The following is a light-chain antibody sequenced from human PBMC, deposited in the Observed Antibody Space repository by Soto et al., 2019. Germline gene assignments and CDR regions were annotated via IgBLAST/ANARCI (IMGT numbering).Light chain of an antibody. V-gene: IGLV1-40*01. CDR3: QSYDSSLTAYV. J-gene: IGLJ1*01. CDR1: SSNIGAGYD. Sequence: QTVVTQPPSVSGAPGQRVTISCTGSSSNIGAGYDVHWYQQLPGTSPKLLIYGDINRASGVPDRFSGSKSGTSASLAITGLQAEDEADYYCQSYDSSLTAYVFGTGTKVTVL. CDR2: GDI.